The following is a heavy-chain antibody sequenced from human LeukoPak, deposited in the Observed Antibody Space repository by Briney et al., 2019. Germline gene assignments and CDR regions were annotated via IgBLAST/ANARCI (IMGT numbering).Heavy chain of an antibody. CDR2: INPSGGST. Sequence: GASVKVSCKASGYTFTSYYMHWVRQAPGQGLEWMGIINPSGGSTSYAQKFQGRVTMTRDTSTSTVYMELSSLRSEDTAVYYCARDRLRALSSGWPRKVTNWFDPWGQGTLVTVSS. J-gene: IGHJ5*02. D-gene: IGHD6-19*01. CDR1: GYTFTSYY. V-gene: IGHV1-46*01. CDR3: ARDRLRALSSGWPRKVTNWFDP.